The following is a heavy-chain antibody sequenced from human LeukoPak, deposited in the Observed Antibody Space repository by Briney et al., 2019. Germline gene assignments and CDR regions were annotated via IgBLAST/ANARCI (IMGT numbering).Heavy chain of an antibody. D-gene: IGHD3-22*01. CDR3: ARVPYDSSGYYWFDY. CDR2: IYHSGST. Sequence: SETLSLTCDVSGGSISSGLYSWSWIRQPLGKGLEWIGYIYHSGSTNYNPSLKSRVTISVDKSKNQFSLKLSSVTAADTAVYYCARVPYDSSGYYWFDYWGQGTLVTVSS. V-gene: IGHV4-30-2*01. CDR1: GGSISSGLYS. J-gene: IGHJ4*02.